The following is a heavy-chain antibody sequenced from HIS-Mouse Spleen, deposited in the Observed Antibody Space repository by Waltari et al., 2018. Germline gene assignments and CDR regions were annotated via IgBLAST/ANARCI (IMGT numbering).Heavy chain of an antibody. V-gene: IGHV4-59*01. CDR1: GGSISSDY. D-gene: IGHD1-20*01. Sequence: QVQLQESGPGLVKPSETLSLTCTVSGGSISSDYWSWIRQPPGKGLEWIGYIYYSGSTNYNPSLKSRVTISVDTSKNQFSLKLSSVTAADTAVYYCARDSLRYTTWGQGTLVTVSS. CDR2: IYYSGST. CDR3: ARDSLRYTT. J-gene: IGHJ4*02.